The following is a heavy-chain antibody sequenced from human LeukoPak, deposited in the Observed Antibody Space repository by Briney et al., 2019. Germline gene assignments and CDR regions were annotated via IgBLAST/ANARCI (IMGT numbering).Heavy chain of an antibody. J-gene: IGHJ4*02. Sequence: GGSLRLSCAASGFTFSDYYMSWIRPAPGKGLEWVSYISSSGSTIYYADSVKGRFTISRDNAKNSLYLQMNSLRAEDTAVYYCASSRDYDILTGYDYWGQGTLVTVSS. CDR1: GFTFSDYY. D-gene: IGHD3-9*01. CDR2: ISSSGSTI. CDR3: ASSRDYDILTGYDY. V-gene: IGHV3-11*01.